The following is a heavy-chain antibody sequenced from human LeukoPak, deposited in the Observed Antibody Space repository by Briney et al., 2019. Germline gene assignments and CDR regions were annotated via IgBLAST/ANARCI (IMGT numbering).Heavy chain of an antibody. CDR1: GGSFSGYY. Sequence: PSETLSLTCAVYGGSFSGYYWSWIRQPPGKGLEWIGEINHSGSTNYNPSLKSRVTMSVDTSKNQFSLKLSSVTAADTAVYYCARGPRLNIVVVVAARFDPWGQGTLVTVSS. V-gene: IGHV4-34*01. CDR2: INHSGST. J-gene: IGHJ5*02. D-gene: IGHD2-15*01. CDR3: ARGPRLNIVVVVAARFDP.